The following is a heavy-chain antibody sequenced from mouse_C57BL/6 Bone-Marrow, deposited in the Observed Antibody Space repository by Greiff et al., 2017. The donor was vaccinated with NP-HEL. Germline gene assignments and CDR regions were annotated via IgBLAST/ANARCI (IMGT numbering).Heavy chain of an antibody. J-gene: IGHJ2*01. CDR3: ARPIRANWDDY. CDR2: ISNGGGST. D-gene: IGHD4-1*01. Sequence: EVQGVESGGGLVQPGGSLKLSCAASGFTFSDYYMYWVRQTPEKRLEWVAYISNGGGSTYYPDTVKGRFTISRDNAKNTLYLQMSRLKSEDTAMYYCARPIRANWDDYWGQGTTLTVSS. V-gene: IGHV5-12*01. CDR1: GFTFSDYY.